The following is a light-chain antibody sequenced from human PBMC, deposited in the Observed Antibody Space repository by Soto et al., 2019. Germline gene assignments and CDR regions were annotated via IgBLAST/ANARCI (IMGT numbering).Light chain of an antibody. J-gene: IGKJ5*01. CDR3: QQRSNWPVT. CDR1: QSVSSS. V-gene: IGKV3-11*01. CDR2: GAS. Sequence: EIVLTQSPATLSSSPGERATLSCRASQSVSSSLAWYQQKPGQAPRLLIYGASNRAGGIPARFSGSGSGTDFTLTISSREPEDVAVYYCQQRSNWPVTFGQGTRLEIK.